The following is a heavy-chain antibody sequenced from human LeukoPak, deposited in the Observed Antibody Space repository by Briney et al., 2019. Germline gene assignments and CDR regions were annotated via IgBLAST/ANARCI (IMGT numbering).Heavy chain of an antibody. CDR3: ARLWPIVGATSFVDC. CDR2: INPNSGGT. CDR1: GYTFTGYY. Sequence: ASVKVSCKASGYTFTGYYMHWVRQAPGQGLEWMGWINPNSGGTNYAQKFQGRVTMTRDTSISTAYMELSRLRSEDTAVYYCARLWPIVGATSFVDCWGQGTLVTVSS. V-gene: IGHV1-2*02. D-gene: IGHD1-26*01. J-gene: IGHJ4*02.